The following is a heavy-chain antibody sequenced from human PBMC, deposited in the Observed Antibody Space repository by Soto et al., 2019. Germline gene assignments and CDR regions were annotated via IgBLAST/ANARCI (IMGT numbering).Heavy chain of an antibody. J-gene: IGHJ4*02. CDR3: ARATHSYCSGGSCYYFDY. CDR2: INAGNGNT. Sequence: ASVKVSCKASGYTFTSYAMHWVRQAPGQRLEWMGWINAGNGNTKYSQKFQGRVTISVDTSKNQFSLKLSSVTAADTAVYYCARATHSYCSGGSCYYFDYWGQGTLVTVSS. D-gene: IGHD2-15*01. V-gene: IGHV1-3*01. CDR1: GYTFTSYA.